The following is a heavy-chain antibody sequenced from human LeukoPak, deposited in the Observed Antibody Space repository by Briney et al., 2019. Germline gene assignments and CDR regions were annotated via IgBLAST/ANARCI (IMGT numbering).Heavy chain of an antibody. V-gene: IGHV3-21*01. J-gene: IGHJ4*02. D-gene: IGHD5-12*01. Sequence: GGSLRLSCAASGFTFSSYSMNWVRQAPGKGLEWVSSISSSSSYIYYADSVKGRFTISRDNAKNSLYLQMNSLRDEDTAVYYCAREYSDSPRHFDYWGQGTLVTVSS. CDR2: ISSSSSYI. CDR3: AREYSDSPRHFDY. CDR1: GFTFSSYS.